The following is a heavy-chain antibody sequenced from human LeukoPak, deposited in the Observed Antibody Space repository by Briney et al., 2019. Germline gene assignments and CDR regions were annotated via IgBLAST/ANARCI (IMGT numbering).Heavy chain of an antibody. CDR1: GGSISSGGYY. J-gene: IGHJ4*02. Sequence: KSSETLSLTCTVSGGSISSGGYYWSWIRQPPGKGLEWIGYIYHSGSTYYNPSLKSRVTISVDRSKNQFSLKLSSVTAADTAVYYCARAFYGDYNRYFDYWGQGTLVTVSS. CDR2: IYHSGST. V-gene: IGHV4-30-2*01. CDR3: ARAFYGDYNRYFDY. D-gene: IGHD4-17*01.